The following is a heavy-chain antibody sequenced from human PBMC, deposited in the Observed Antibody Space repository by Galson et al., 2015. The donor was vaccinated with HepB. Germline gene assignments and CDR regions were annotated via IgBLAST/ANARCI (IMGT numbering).Heavy chain of an antibody. V-gene: IGHV3-49*03. CDR3: TRGSKYGHYYYYYGMDV. Sequence: SLRLSCAASGFTFGDYAMSWFRQAPGKGLEWVGFIRSKAYGGTTEYAASVKGRFTISRDDSKSIAYLQMNSLKTEDTAVYYCTRGSKYGHYYYYYGMDVWGQGTTVTVSS. D-gene: IGHD4-17*01. CDR2: IRSKAYGGTT. CDR1: GFTFGDYA. J-gene: IGHJ6*02.